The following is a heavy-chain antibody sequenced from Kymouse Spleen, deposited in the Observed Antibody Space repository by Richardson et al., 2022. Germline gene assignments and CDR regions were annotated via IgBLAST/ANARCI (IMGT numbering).Heavy chain of an antibody. V-gene: IGHV3-21*03. CDR2: ISSSSSYI. J-gene: IGHJ4*02. CDR3: ARDRLRYFDWLLFDY. D-gene: IGHD3-9*01. CDR1: GFTFSSYS. Sequence: EVQLVESGGGLVKPGGSLRLSCAASGFTFSSYSMNWVRQAPGKGLEWVSSISSSSSYIYYADSVKGRFTISRDNAKNSLYLQMNSLRAEDTAVYYCARDRLRYFDWLLFDYWGQGTLVTVSS.